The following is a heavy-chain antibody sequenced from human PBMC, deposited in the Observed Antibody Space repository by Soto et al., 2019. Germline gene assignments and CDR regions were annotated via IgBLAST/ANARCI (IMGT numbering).Heavy chain of an antibody. CDR2: IYYDGST. Sequence: QLQLQESGLGLMKPSETLSLTCTVSGGSISRDDYYWGWIRQPPGKGLEWIGNIYYDGSTYYNPSLKSRVAISINTSTNQFSLRLTSATAADTAVYYCATTVFPPSNWFDPWGQGTLVTVSS. J-gene: IGHJ5*02. V-gene: IGHV4-39*01. CDR3: ATTVFPPSNWFDP. D-gene: IGHD4-4*01. CDR1: GGSISRDDYY.